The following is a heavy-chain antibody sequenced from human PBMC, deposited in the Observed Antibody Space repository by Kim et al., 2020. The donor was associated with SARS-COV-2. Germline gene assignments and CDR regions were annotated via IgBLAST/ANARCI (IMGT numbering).Heavy chain of an antibody. V-gene: IGHV1-3*01. D-gene: IGHD3-16*01. CDR3: ARDRLPWGWPIDY. J-gene: IGHJ4*02. Sequence: ASVKVSCKASGYTFTSYAMHWVRQAPGQRLEWMGWINAGNGNTKYSQKFQGRVTITRDTSASTAYMELSSLRSEDTAVYYCARDRLPWGWPIDYWGQGTLVTVSS. CDR1: GYTFTSYA. CDR2: INAGNGNT.